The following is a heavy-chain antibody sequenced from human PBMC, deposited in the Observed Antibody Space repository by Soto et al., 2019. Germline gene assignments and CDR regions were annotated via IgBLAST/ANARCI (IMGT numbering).Heavy chain of an antibody. Sequence: SETLSLTCAVDRGFLSESYWTWIRQPPGKGLEWIGEINHVGGTNYNPSLKSRVTMSVDTSQNQFSLRLISVTVADTAMYFCVRIRYQLPSSVLWLDPWGQGTPVTVSS. J-gene: IGHJ5*02. CDR3: VRIRYQLPSSVLWLDP. CDR2: INHVGGT. CDR1: RGFLSESY. D-gene: IGHD2-8*02. V-gene: IGHV4-34*01.